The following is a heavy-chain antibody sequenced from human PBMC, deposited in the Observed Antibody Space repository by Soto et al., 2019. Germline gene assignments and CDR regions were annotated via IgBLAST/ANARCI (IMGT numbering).Heavy chain of an antibody. CDR2: IYYSGST. Sequence: SETLSLTCTVSGGSISSYYWSWIRQPPGKGLEWIGYIYYSGSTNYNPSLKSRVTISVDTSKNQFSLKLSSVTDADTVVYYWARVNFGDDYFRGYRYGDFDYWGQGTLVTVSS. J-gene: IGHJ4*02. V-gene: IGHV4-59*01. D-gene: IGHD5-18*01. CDR1: GGSISSYY. CDR3: ARVNFGDDYFRGYRYGDFDY.